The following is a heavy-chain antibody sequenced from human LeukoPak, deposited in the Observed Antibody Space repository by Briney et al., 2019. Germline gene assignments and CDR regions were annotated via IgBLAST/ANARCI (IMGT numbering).Heavy chain of an antibody. V-gene: IGHV1-69*13. CDR2: FIPIFGTA. D-gene: IGHD6-19*01. CDR1: GGTFSSYA. Sequence: ASVKVSCKASGGTFSSYAISWVRQAPGQGLEWMGGFIPIFGTANYAQKFQGRVTITGDESTSTAYMELSSLRSEDTAVYYCAREDGPQQWLDYYGMDVWGQGTTVTVSS. J-gene: IGHJ6*02. CDR3: AREDGPQQWLDYYGMDV.